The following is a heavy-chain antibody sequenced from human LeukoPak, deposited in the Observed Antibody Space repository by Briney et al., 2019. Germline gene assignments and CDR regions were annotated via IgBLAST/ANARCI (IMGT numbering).Heavy chain of an antibody. Sequence: SETLSLTCAVYGESLSKYYWTWIRQSPGKGLEWIGEINHRGSTNLNPSLKSRVTLSVDTSKHQFSLKLTSVTAADAAVHYCASSVGSTDYWGQGTLVTVSS. CDR3: ASSVGSTDY. V-gene: IGHV4-34*01. J-gene: IGHJ4*02. CDR1: GESLSKYY. D-gene: IGHD1-26*01. CDR2: INHRGST.